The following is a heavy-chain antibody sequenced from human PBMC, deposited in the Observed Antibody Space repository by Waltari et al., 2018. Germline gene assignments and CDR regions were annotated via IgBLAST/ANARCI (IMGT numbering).Heavy chain of an antibody. CDR1: GYSISSGYY. D-gene: IGHD7-27*01. Sequence: QVQLQESGPGLVKPSETLSLTCTVSGYSISSGYYWGWIRQPPGKGLEWIGSIYHSGSTYYNPSLKSRVTISVDTSKNQFSLKLSSVTAADTAVYYCARVTGDPSGYYFDYWGQGTLVTVSS. CDR2: IYHSGST. V-gene: IGHV4-38-2*02. J-gene: IGHJ4*02. CDR3: ARVTGDPSGYYFDY.